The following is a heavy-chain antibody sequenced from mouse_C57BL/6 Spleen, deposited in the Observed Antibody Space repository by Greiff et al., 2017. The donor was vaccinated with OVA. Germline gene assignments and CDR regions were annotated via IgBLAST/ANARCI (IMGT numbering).Heavy chain of an antibody. J-gene: IGHJ2*01. V-gene: IGHV1-87*01. CDR2: GQGLECIG. CDR1: CTSSRRVH. CDR3: SEDSAVYYCAHGLDY. Sequence: VQLKQSGADLARPWASVKLSCQASCTSSRRVHFAIRGTKYRMAGVNQRTGQGLECIGANYPGNGDTSYNQKFKCKATWTADKSSSTAYMQLSSLTSEDSAVYYCAHGLDYWGQGTTLTVSA.